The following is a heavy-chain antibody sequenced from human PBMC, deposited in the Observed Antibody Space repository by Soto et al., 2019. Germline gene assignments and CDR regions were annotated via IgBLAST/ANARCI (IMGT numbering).Heavy chain of an antibody. CDR3: ARDPRQLLFTGIAAADPEYFQH. CDR2: IIPIFGTA. Sequence: GASVKVSCKASGGTFSSYAISWVRQAPGQGLEWMGGIIPIFGTANYAQKFQGRVTITADESTSTAYMELSSLRSEDTAVYYCARDPRQLLFTGIAAADPEYFQHWGQGTLVTV. J-gene: IGHJ1*01. D-gene: IGHD6-13*01. CDR1: GGTFSSYA. V-gene: IGHV1-69*13.